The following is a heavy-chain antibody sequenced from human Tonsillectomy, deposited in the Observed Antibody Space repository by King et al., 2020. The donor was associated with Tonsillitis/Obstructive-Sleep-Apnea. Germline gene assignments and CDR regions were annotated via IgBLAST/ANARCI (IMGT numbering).Heavy chain of an antibody. V-gene: IGHV3-9*01. CDR3: VKGIIVAVRIGMRGDAFDI. CDR1: GFSFDDYA. Sequence: VQLVESGGGLVQPGRSLRLSCAASGFSFDDYAMHWVRQAPGKGLEWVSGISWHSGSIVYADSVKRRFTISRDNAKNYVYLHMNILRAEDTALYYCVKGIIVAVRIGMRGDAFDIWGQGTIVTVSS. D-gene: IGHD2-2*01. CDR2: ISWHSGSI. J-gene: IGHJ3*02.